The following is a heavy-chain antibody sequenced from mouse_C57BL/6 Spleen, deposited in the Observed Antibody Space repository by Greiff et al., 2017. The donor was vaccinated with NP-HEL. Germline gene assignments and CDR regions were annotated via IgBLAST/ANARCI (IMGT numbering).Heavy chain of an antibody. J-gene: IGHJ2*01. CDR2: IHPNSGST. Sequence: QVQLQQSGAELVKPGASVKLSCKASGYTFTSYWMHWVKQRPGQGLEWIGMIHPNSGSTNYNEKFKSRATLTVDKSSSTAYMQLSSLTSEDSAVYYCARDGVLRYPDYWGQGTTLTVSS. D-gene: IGHD1-1*01. CDR1: GYTFTSYW. V-gene: IGHV1-64*01. CDR3: ARDGVLRYPDY.